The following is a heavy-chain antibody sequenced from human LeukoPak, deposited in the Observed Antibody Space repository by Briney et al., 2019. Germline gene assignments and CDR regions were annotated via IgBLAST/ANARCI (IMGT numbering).Heavy chain of an antibody. CDR3: ARGRPHGNDY. CDR2: ITGSGGNT. V-gene: IGHV3-23*01. D-gene: IGHD4-23*01. CDR1: GFIFSSYS. Sequence: GGSLRLSCAASGFIFSSYSMSWVRQAPGKGLEWVSVITGSGGNTYYADSVKGRFTISKDNSKNTVYLQMSSLRVEDTAVYYCARGRPHGNDYWGQGTLVTVSS. J-gene: IGHJ4*02.